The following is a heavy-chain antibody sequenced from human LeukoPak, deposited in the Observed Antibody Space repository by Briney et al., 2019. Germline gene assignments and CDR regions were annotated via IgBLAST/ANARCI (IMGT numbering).Heavy chain of an antibody. D-gene: IGHD6-19*01. CDR1: GFTFSSYA. CDR2: IWHDGRDK. Sequence: GGSLRLSCAASGFTFSSYAMTWVRQAPGKGLEWVALIWHDGRDKYYAASVKGRFTISRDNSKNTLNLQMNSLRAEDTAVYYCTRDISSSWFDQWGQGTPVTVSS. J-gene: IGHJ5*02. V-gene: IGHV3-33*08. CDR3: TRDISSSWFDQ.